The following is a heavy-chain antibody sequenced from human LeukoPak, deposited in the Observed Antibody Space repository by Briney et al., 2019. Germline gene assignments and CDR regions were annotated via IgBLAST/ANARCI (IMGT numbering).Heavy chain of an antibody. V-gene: IGHV4-59*03. J-gene: IGHJ1*01. CDR2: RYDGGRD. D-gene: IGHD5-24*01. Sequence: SETLSLTCTVSGGSISTYAWSWIRQPPGKGLEWIGCRYDGGRDLYNPSLKSRVTISVDASEKQISLSLRSVTAADTAIYYCANTTRVAPDGRAEYFQHWGQGTLVTVSS. CDR1: GGSISTYA. CDR3: ANTTRVAPDGRAEYFQH.